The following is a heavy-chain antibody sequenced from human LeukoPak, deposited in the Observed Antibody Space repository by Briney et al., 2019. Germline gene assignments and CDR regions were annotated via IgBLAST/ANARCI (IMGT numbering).Heavy chain of an antibody. V-gene: IGHV4-34*01. Sequence: SETLSLTCAVYGGSFSGYYWSWIRQPPGKGLEWIGEINHSGSTNYNPSLKSRVTISVDTSKNQFSLKLSSVTAADTAVYYCAAAPINSGSYRAWGQGTLVTVSS. D-gene: IGHD3-10*01. CDR3: AAAPINSGSYRA. CDR2: INHSGST. CDR1: GGSFSGYY. J-gene: IGHJ5*02.